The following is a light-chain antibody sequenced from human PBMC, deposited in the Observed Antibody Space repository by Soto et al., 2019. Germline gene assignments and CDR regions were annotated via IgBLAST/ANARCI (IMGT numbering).Light chain of an antibody. CDR1: QSVSSS. CDR3: QQRSDWLT. V-gene: IGKV3-11*01. J-gene: IGKJ4*01. CDR2: DAS. Sequence: DIVLTQSPATLSLSSGDRATLSCRASQSVSSSLAWYQQKPGQAPRLLIYDASSRASGIPARFSGSGSGTDFTLTISSLEPEDFAVYHCQQRSDWLTFGGGTKVEIK.